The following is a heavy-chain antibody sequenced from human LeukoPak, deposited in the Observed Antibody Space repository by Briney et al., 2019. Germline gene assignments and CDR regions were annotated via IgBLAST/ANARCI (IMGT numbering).Heavy chain of an antibody. J-gene: IGHJ4*02. D-gene: IGHD6-6*01. CDR1: VYTFTGYY. Sequence: GASVKVSCKASVYTFTGYYIHWVRQAPGQGLEWMRWINPNSGGTKYAQKFQGRGTMTRDTSISTAYMELSRLRSDDTAVYYCARSIAARGTDYWGQGTLVSVSS. CDR3: ARSIAARGTDY. V-gene: IGHV1-2*02. CDR2: INPNSGGT.